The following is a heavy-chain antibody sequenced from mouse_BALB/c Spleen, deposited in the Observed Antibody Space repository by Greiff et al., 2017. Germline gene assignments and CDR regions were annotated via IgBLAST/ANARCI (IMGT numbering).Heavy chain of an antibody. CDR3: TRQGYYGSTWFAC. D-gene: IGHD1-1*01. V-gene: IGHV5-12-1*01. J-gene: IGHJ3*01. Sequence: EVQLVESGGGLVKPGGSLKLSCAASGFAFSSYDMSWVRQTPEKRLEWVAYISSGGGSTDYPDTVNGRFTIASENAKNTLYLQMSSLKSEDTAMYYCTRQGYYGSTWFACWGQGTLVTVSA. CDR1: GFAFSSYD. CDR2: ISSGGGST.